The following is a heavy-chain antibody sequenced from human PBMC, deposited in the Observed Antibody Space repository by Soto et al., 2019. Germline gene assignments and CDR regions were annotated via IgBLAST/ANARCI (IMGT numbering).Heavy chain of an antibody. Sequence: HPGGSLRLSCAASGFTVSSNYMSWVRQAPGKGLEWVSVIYSGGSTYYADSVKGRFTISRHNSKNTLYLQMNSLRAEDTAVYYCVREISSTRQYYYYYMDVWGKGTTVTVSS. D-gene: IGHD2-2*01. CDR2: IYSGGST. V-gene: IGHV3-53*04. J-gene: IGHJ6*03. CDR1: GFTVSSNY. CDR3: VREISSTRQYYYYYMDV.